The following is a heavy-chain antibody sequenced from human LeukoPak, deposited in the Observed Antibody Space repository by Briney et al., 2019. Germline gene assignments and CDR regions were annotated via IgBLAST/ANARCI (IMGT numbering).Heavy chain of an antibody. V-gene: IGHV4-34*01. Sequence: SETLSLTCAVYGGSFSGYYWSWIRRPPGKGLEWIGEINHSGSTNYNPSLKSRVTISVDTSKNQFSLKLSSVTAADTAVYYCARVWGSSYYYYGMDVWGQGTTVTVSS. CDR3: ARVWGSSYYYYGMDV. CDR2: INHSGST. D-gene: IGHD7-27*01. J-gene: IGHJ6*02. CDR1: GGSFSGYY.